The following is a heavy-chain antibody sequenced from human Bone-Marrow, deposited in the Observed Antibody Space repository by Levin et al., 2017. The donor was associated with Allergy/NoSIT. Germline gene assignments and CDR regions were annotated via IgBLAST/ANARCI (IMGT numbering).Heavy chain of an antibody. D-gene: IGHD6-6*01. J-gene: IGHJ2*01. Sequence: SVKVSCKASGGTFSSYAISWVRQAPGQGLEWMGGIIPIFGTANYAQKFQGRVTITADESTSTAYMELSSLRSEDTAVYYCARDPAPPGYSSSSRRLNWYFDLWGRGTLVTVSS. CDR1: GGTFSSYA. CDR2: IIPIFGTA. V-gene: IGHV1-69*13. CDR3: ARDPAPPGYSSSSRRLNWYFDL.